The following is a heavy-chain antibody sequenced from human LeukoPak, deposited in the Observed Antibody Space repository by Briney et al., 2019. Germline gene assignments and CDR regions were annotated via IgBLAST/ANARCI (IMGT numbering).Heavy chain of an antibody. CDR2: ISYDGSKK. D-gene: IGHD6-13*01. Sequence: GGSLRLSCAASGFTFSNFAMHWGRQAPGKGLEWVAVISYDGSKKYYADSVKGRFTISRDNSKNTLYLQMNSLKTEDTAVYYCTRALIDAGTNYYYYYGMDVWGQGTTVTVSS. J-gene: IGHJ6*02. CDR1: GFTFSNFA. V-gene: IGHV3-30-3*01. CDR3: TRALIDAGTNYYYYYGMDV.